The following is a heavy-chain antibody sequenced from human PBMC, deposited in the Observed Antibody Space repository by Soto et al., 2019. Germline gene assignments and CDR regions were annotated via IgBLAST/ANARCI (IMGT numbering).Heavy chain of an antibody. J-gene: IGHJ5*02. V-gene: IGHV1-69*12. Sequence: QVQLVQSGAEVKKPGSSVNVSCKTSGGTFGNTAVTWVRQAPGQGLEWMGGIVPMFGTANYAQKFQGRVTITADESTKTSYLELXSLRSDDTAVYYCARDGDPGYTFWSGPLGGGRFDPWGQGTLVTVSS. CDR2: IVPMFGTA. CDR1: GGTFGNTA. CDR3: ARDGDPGYTFWSGPLGGGRFDP. D-gene: IGHD3-3*01.